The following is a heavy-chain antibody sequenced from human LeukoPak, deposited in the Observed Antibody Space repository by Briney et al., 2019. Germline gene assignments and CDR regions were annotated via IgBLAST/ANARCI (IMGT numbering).Heavy chain of an antibody. J-gene: IGHJ4*02. D-gene: IGHD3-10*01. V-gene: IGHV3-9*01. Sequence: GGSLRLSCAASGFNFDDYAMHWVRQGPGQGLEWVSGISWNSGDTDYADSVRGRFTISRDNAKNTLYLQMNSLRAEDTAVYYCAKKALLDYWGQGTLVTVSS. CDR1: GFNFDDYA. CDR2: ISWNSGDT. CDR3: AKKALLDY.